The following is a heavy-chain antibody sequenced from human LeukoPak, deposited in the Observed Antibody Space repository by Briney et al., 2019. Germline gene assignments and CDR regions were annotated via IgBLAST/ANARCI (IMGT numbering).Heavy chain of an antibody. D-gene: IGHD1-20*01. V-gene: IGHV1-18*01. CDR1: GYTFTSYG. CDR3: ARGRGITGTTPLDY. J-gene: IGHJ4*02. Sequence: ASVKVSCKAPGYTFTSYGISWVRQAPGQGLEWMGWISAYNGNTNYAQKLQGRVTMTTDTSTSTAYMELRSLRSDDTAVYYCARGRGITGTTPLDYWGQGTLVTVSS. CDR2: ISAYNGNT.